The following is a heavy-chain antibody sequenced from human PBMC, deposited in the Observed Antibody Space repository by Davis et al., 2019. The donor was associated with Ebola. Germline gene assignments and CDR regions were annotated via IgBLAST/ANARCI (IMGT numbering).Heavy chain of an antibody. CDR1: GYTFTSYG. CDR3: ASALGIYSPPDY. Sequence: ASVKVSCKASGYTFTSYGSGCARPASGLGLEWMGWISAYNGNTNYAQKVQGRVTMTTDTSTSTAYMELRSLRSDDTAVYYCASALGIYSPPDYWGQGTLVTVSS. V-gene: IGHV1-18*01. J-gene: IGHJ4*02. CDR2: ISAYNGNT. D-gene: IGHD2/OR15-2a*01.